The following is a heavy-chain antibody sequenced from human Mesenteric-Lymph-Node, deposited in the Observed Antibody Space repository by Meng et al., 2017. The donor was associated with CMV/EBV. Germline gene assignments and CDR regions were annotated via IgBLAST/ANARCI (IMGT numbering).Heavy chain of an antibody. J-gene: IGHJ4*02. CDR3: AKGQGGYCSGGSCPPQD. CDR2: IKQDGSQK. CDR1: GFTFRDYW. D-gene: IGHD2-15*01. Sequence: GESLKISCAASGFTFRDYWMTWVRQAPGKGLEWVANIKQDGSQKFYVDSVKGRFTISRDNAKNSLYLQMNSLRAEDTAVYYCAKGQGGYCSGGSCPPQDWGQGTLVTVSS. V-gene: IGHV3-7*01.